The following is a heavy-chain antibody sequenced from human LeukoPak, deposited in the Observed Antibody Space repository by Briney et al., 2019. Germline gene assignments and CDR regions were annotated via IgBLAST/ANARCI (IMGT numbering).Heavy chain of an antibody. CDR1: GGSISSSSYY. D-gene: IGHD3-3*01. J-gene: IGHJ3*02. CDR2: IFYSGNT. V-gene: IGHV4-39*01. Sequence: SETLSLTCTVSGGSISSSSYYWGWIRQPPGEGLEWIGSIFYSGNTYYNPSLKSRVTISVDTSKNQFSVKLSSVTAADTAVYYCARLYVLRFLEWSPTSRTVGDAFDIWGQGTMVAVSS. CDR3: ARLYVLRFLEWSPTSRTVGDAFDI.